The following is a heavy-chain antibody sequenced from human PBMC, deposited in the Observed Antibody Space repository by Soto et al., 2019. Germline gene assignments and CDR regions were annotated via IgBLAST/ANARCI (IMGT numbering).Heavy chain of an antibody. CDR2: IYYSGST. D-gene: IGHD3-16*01. J-gene: IGHJ3*02. V-gene: IGHV4-30-4*01. CDR3: ARARTAPGGLNHGGAFDI. Sequence: ASETLSLTCTVSGGSTSSGDYYWSWIRQPPGKGLEWIGYIYYSGSTYYNPSLKSRVTISVDTSKNQFSLKLSSVTAADTAVYYCARARTAPGGLNHGGAFDIWGQGTMVTVSS. CDR1: GGSTSSGDYY.